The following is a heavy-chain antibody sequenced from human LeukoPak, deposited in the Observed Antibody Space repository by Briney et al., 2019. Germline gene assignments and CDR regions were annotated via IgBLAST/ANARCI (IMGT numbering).Heavy chain of an antibody. Sequence: PSETLSLTCTVSGGSISSYYWSWIRQPPGKGLEWIGYIYYSGSTNYNPSLKSRVTISVDTSKNQFSLKLSSVTAADTAVYYCARELPELGISGGGAFDIWGQGTMVTVSS. V-gene: IGHV4-59*01. CDR1: GGSISSYY. CDR3: ARELPELGISGGGAFDI. D-gene: IGHD7-27*01. CDR2: IYYSGST. J-gene: IGHJ3*02.